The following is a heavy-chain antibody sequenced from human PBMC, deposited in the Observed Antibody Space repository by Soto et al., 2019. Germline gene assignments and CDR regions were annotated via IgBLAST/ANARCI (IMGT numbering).Heavy chain of an antibody. CDR1: GFTFSNYG. Sequence: EVQLVESGGGLVQPGGSLILSCAASGFTFSNYGMNWARQAPGRGLEWVTHINAPGETKAYSDSVKGRFTISRDDAKNSLHLQMNRLTAEDTAIYCCARAPEGINDFDHWGQGTLVTVSS. J-gene: IGHJ4*02. V-gene: IGHV3-48*04. D-gene: IGHD2-21*01. CDR3: ARAPEGINDFDH. CDR2: INAPGETK.